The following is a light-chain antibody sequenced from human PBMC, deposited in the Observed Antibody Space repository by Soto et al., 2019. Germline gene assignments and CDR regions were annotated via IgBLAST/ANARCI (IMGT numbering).Light chain of an antibody. CDR1: SSDICVYNY. Sequence: QSVLTQPASVSGSPGQSITISCTGTSSDICVYNYVSWYQQHPGKAPKLMVYEVTNRPSGVSPRFSGARSGNTASLNISALQAEDEAVYYCASYSTTSTPYVFGTGTKVTVL. V-gene: IGLV2-14*01. J-gene: IGLJ1*01. CDR2: EVT. CDR3: ASYSTTSTPYV.